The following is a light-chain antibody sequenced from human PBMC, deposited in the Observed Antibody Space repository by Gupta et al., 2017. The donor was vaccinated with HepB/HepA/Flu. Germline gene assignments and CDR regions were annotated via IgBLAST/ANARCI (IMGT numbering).Light chain of an antibody. V-gene: IGKV3-15*01. J-gene: IGKJ1*01. CDR3: QQYNNWPRWT. CDR1: QSVSSN. Sequence: ETIMTPSPATLSVSPGERATLSCRASQSVSSNLAWYQQKPGQAPRLLIYGASTRATGIPARFSGSGSGTEFTLTISSLQSEDFAVYYCQQYNNWPRWTFGQGTRVEIK. CDR2: GAS.